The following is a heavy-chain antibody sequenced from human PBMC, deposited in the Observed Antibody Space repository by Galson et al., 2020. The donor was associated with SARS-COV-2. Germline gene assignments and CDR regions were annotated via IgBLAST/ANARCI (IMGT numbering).Heavy chain of an antibody. Sequence: ETSETLSLTCTVSGGSISSGGYYWSWIRQHPGKGLERIGYIYYSGSTYYNPFLKSRVTISVDTSKNQFSLKLSSVTAADTAVYYCARASRTIFGVVKHFDYWGQGTLVTVSS. CDR3: ARASRTIFGVVKHFDY. CDR1: GGSISSGGYY. V-gene: IGHV4-31*03. J-gene: IGHJ4*02. D-gene: IGHD3-3*01. CDR2: IYYSGST.